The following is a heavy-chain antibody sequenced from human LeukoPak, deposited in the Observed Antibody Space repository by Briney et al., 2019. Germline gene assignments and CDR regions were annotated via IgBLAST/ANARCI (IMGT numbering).Heavy chain of an antibody. J-gene: IGHJ4*02. V-gene: IGHV3-74*01. D-gene: IGHD1-26*01. CDR3: GRSAIGTYYRDY. CDR2: INPDGVVT. Sequence: QPGGSLRLSCVASGFTFSNYWMHWGRQAPGKGLVWVSRINPDGVVTNYADSVKGRFTISTDNAKNTLYLQMNSLRAEDTAVYFCGRSAIGTYYRDYWGQGTPVTVSS. CDR1: GFTFSNYW.